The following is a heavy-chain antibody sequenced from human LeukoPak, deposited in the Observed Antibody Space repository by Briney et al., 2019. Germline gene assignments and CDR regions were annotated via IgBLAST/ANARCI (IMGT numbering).Heavy chain of an antibody. J-gene: IGHJ4*02. D-gene: IGHD3-16*01. V-gene: IGHV3-23*01. CDR1: GFTFSNYG. Sequence: GGTQRLSCAASGFTFSNYGMNWVRQAPGKGLEWVSGITGSGGNTYYADSVKGRFTISRDNSKNTMYLQMNSLRAEDTAVYYCAKDLSYTGFGYWGQGTLVTVSS. CDR2: ITGSGGNT. CDR3: AKDLSYTGFGY.